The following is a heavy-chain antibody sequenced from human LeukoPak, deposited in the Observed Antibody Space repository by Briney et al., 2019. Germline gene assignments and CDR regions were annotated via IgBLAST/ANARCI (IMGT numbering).Heavy chain of an antibody. CDR2: IYPIDSDT. V-gene: IGHV5-51*01. CDR3: VRHYCTSGVCDSDY. CDR1: GYRFIDYW. J-gene: IGHJ4*02. D-gene: IGHD2-8*01. Sequence: GESLKISCKGSGYRFIDYWIGWVRQVPGKGLEWMGIIYPIDSDTKYTPSFQGQVTILVDKSISTAFLQWSSLKASDTAIYYCVRHYCTSGVCDSDYWGQGTLVTVSS.